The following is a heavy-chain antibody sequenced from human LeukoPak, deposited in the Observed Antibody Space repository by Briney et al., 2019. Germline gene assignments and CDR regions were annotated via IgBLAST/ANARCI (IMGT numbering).Heavy chain of an antibody. CDR3: ATIAAAGIFDY. D-gene: IGHD6-13*01. J-gene: IGHJ4*02. CDR1: GFTVSSNY. Sequence: GGSLRLSCAASGFTVSSNYMSWVRQAPGKGPEWVSVIYSGGSTYYADSVKGRFTISRDNSKNTLYLQMNSLRAEDTAVYYCATIAAAGIFDYWGQGTLVTVSS. V-gene: IGHV3-53*01. CDR2: IYSGGST.